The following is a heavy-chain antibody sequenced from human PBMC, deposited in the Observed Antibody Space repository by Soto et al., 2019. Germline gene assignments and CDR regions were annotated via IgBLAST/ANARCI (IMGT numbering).Heavy chain of an antibody. CDR2: IIPIFGTA. D-gene: IGHD3-22*01. V-gene: IGHV1-69*13. J-gene: IGHJ5*02. Sequence: SVKVSCKASGGTFSSYAISWVRQAPGQGLEWMGGIIPIFGTANYAQKFQGRVTITADESTSTAYMELSSLRSEDTAVYYCARVTFGSGQYYYDSLPFDPWGQGTLVTVSS. CDR1: GGTFSSYA. CDR3: ARVTFGSGQYYYDSLPFDP.